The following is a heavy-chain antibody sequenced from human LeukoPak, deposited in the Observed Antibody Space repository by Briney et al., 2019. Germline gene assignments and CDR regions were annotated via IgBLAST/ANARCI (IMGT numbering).Heavy chain of an antibody. CDR2: IYYSGST. V-gene: IGHV4-34*01. CDR1: GGSFSGYY. CDR3: ARVGTGDGTFDF. D-gene: IGHD7-27*01. Sequence: PSETLSLTCAVYGGSFSGYYWSWIRQPPGKGLEWIGSIYYSGSTYYNPSLKSRVTISVDTSKNQFSLKLSSVTAADTAVYYCARVGTGDGTFDFWGQGTLVTVSS. J-gene: IGHJ4*02.